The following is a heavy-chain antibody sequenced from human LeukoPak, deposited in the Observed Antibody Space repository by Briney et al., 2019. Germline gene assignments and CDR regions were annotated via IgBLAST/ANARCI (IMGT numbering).Heavy chain of an antibody. J-gene: IGHJ4*02. Sequence: SETLSLTCAVYDGSFSGYYWSWIRQPPGKGLEWIGEINHSGSNNYNPSLKSRVTISVDTSKNQCSLKLSSVTAADTAVYYCARGSCSSTSCYFSNFDYWGQGTLVTVSS. CDR2: INHSGSN. CDR1: DGSFSGYY. CDR3: ARGSCSSTSCYFSNFDY. D-gene: IGHD2-2*01. V-gene: IGHV4-34*01.